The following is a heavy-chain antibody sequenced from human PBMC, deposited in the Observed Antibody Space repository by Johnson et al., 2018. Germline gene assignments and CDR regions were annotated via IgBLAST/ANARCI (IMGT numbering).Heavy chain of an antibody. Sequence: VQLVQSGGGLVQPGGSXRLSCAASGFNFRSYWMHWVRQAPGKGLLWVSRINTDGSSTSHADSVKGRFTISRDNAKNTLYLQMNGLRAEDTAVYYCARVRGYSSNWGDAFDIWGQGTMVTVSS. J-gene: IGHJ3*02. CDR3: ARVRGYSSNWGDAFDI. CDR2: INTDGSST. D-gene: IGHD6-13*01. V-gene: IGHV3-74*02. CDR1: GFNFRSYW.